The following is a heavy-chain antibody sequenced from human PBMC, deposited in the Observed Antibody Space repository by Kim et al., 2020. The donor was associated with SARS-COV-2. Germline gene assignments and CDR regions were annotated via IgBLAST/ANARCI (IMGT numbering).Heavy chain of an antibody. CDR1: GGSFSGYY. Sequence: SETLSLTCAVYGGSFSGYYWSWIRQPPGKGLEWIGEINHSGSTNYNPSLKSRVTISVDTSKNQFSLKLSSVTAADTAVYYCARGPIHCSSTSCAFDYWG. J-gene: IGHJ4*01. CDR2: INHSGST. V-gene: IGHV4-34*01. CDR3: ARGPIHCSSTSCAFDY. D-gene: IGHD2-2*01.